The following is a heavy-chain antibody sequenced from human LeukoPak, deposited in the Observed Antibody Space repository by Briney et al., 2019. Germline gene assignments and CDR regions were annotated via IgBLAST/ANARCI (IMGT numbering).Heavy chain of an antibody. CDR1: GYTFTSYD. Sequence: ASVKVSCKASGYTFTSYDINWVRQATGQGLEWMGWMNPNSGNTGYAQKFQGRVTMTRNTSISTAYMELSSLRAEDTAVYYCAKSLAAEAYYYDSSGYLNWGQGILVTVSS. V-gene: IGHV1-8*01. CDR2: MNPNSGNT. J-gene: IGHJ4*02. CDR3: AKSLAAEAYYYDSSGYLN. D-gene: IGHD3-22*01.